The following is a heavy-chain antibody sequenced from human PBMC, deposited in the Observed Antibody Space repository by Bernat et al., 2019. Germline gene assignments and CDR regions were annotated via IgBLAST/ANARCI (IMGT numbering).Heavy chain of an antibody. CDR2: ITSNGGST. V-gene: IGHV3-64D*06. Sequence: EVQLVESGGGLVQPGGSLRLSCSASGFTFSRFAIHWVHQAPGKGLEYVSAITSNGGSTYYADSVKGRFTISRDNLKNTIYIQMSSLIAEDKAVYYCIKGGVLVASTFDYGGQGTLVTVSS. CDR3: IKGGVLVASTFDY. J-gene: IGHJ4*02. CDR1: GFTFSRFA. D-gene: IGHD2-15*01.